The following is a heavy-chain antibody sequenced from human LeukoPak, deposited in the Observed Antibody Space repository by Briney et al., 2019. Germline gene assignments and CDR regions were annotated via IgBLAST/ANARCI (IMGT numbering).Heavy chain of an antibody. CDR2: ISWNSGSI. CDR3: AKDASSGSYSNINFDY. D-gene: IGHD1-26*01. J-gene: IGHJ4*02. Sequence: PGGSLRLSCAASGFTFDDYAMHWVRQAPGKGLEWVSGISWNSGSIGYADSVKGRSTISRDNAKNSLYLQMNRLRAEDTALYYCAKDASSGSYSNINFDYWGQGTLVTVSS. CDR1: GFTFDDYA. V-gene: IGHV3-9*01.